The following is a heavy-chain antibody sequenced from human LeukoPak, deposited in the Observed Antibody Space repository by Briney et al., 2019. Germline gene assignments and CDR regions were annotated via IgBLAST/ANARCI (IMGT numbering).Heavy chain of an antibody. CDR3: ARGLPGYCSSTSCPALGYYYMDV. CDR2: IIPIFGTA. Sequence: GASVKVSCKASGYSFTNYGISWVRQAPGQGLEWMGGIIPIFGTANYAQKFQGRVTITTDESTSTAYMELSSLRSEDTAVYYCARGLPGYCSSTSCPALGYYYMDVWGKGTTVTVSS. CDR1: GYSFTNYG. V-gene: IGHV1-69*05. J-gene: IGHJ6*03. D-gene: IGHD2-2*01.